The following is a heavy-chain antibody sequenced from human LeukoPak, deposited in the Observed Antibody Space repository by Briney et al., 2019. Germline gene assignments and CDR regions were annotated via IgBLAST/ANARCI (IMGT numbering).Heavy chain of an antibody. Sequence: GGSLRLSCAASGFTFSSYAMSWVRQAPGKGLEWVSAISGGGGTTYYADSVKGRFTISRDNSKNTLFLQMSSLRAEGTAVYHCARDISWYFDYWGQGMLVTVSS. D-gene: IGHD6-13*01. CDR3: ARDISWYFDY. V-gene: IGHV3-23*01. CDR1: GFTFSSYA. J-gene: IGHJ4*02. CDR2: ISGGGGTT.